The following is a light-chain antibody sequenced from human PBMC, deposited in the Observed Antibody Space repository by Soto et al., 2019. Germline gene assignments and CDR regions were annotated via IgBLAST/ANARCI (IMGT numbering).Light chain of an antibody. J-gene: IGKJ1*01. Sequence: ELVMTQSPATLSVSPGERVTFSCRASESVSSSYLVWHQQKPGQPPRLLIYGASSRATDIPDRFSGSGSGTDFTLTISRLQPDDVAVYYCQQYGASPQTFGQGTKVDIK. CDR2: GAS. V-gene: IGKV3-20*01. CDR1: ESVSSSY. CDR3: QQYGASPQT.